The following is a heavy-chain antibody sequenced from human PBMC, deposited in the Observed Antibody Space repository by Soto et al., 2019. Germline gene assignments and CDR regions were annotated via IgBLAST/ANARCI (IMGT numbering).Heavy chain of an antibody. V-gene: IGHV4-34*01. CDR3: ARVKDSSGYYADT. CDR1: GGSFSGYY. Sequence: QVRLQQWGAGLLKPSETLSLTCAVYGGSFSGYYWSWIRQPPGKGLEWIGEINHSGSTNYNPSLKSRVTISVDTSKNQFSLKLSSVTAADTAVYYCARVKDSSGYYADTWGQGTLVTVSS. CDR2: INHSGST. D-gene: IGHD3-22*01. J-gene: IGHJ5*02.